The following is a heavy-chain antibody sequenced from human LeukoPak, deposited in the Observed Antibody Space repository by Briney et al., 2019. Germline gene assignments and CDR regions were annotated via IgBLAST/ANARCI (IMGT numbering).Heavy chain of an antibody. Sequence: KDRESLKLSCRGSGYSFTTYWIGWVRQMPGKGLEWMGNIYPGDSDTRYSPSFQGQVTISAEKSISTAYLQWTSLKASDTGMYYCARGAVAGRRELGFDYWGQGTLVTVSS. D-gene: IGHD6-19*01. J-gene: IGHJ4*02. V-gene: IGHV5-51*01. CDR1: GYSFTTYW. CDR3: ARGAVAGRRELGFDY. CDR2: IYPGDSDT.